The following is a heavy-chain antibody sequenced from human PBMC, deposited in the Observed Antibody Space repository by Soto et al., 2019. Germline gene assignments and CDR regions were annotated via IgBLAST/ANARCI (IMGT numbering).Heavy chain of an antibody. CDR3: ARDDGCISTSCYVYYGMDV. CDR2: IIPIFGTA. D-gene: IGHD2-2*01. J-gene: IGHJ6*02. Sequence: QVQLVQSGAEVKKPGSSVKVSCKASGGTFSSYAISWVRQAPGQGLEWLGGIIPIFGTANYAQKFQGRVTITADESTSTAYIELSRLSSEDTAVYYCARDDGCISTSCYVYYGMDVWGQGTTVTVAS. V-gene: IGHV1-69*12. CDR1: GGTFSSYA.